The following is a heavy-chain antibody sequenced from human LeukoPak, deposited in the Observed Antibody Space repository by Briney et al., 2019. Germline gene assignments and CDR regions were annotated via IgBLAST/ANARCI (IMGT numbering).Heavy chain of an antibody. J-gene: IGHJ4*02. D-gene: IGHD1-14*01. CDR2: ISSGGITI. Sequence: GGSLSLSCAASGFTFSSYDMNWVRQAPGKGLEWVSYISSGGITIYYAGSVKGRFTISRDNAKNSLYLQMNSLRDEDTAVYYCARAGGRTLDYWGQGTLVTVSS. CDR1: GFTFSSYD. CDR3: ARAGGRTLDY. V-gene: IGHV3-48*02.